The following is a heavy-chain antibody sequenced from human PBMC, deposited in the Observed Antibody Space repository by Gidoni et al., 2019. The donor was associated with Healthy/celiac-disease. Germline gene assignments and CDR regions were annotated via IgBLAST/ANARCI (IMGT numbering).Heavy chain of an antibody. CDR3: AREGRAHYYDSSGYYYSLYYFDY. Sequence: EVQLVESGGGLVQPGGSLRLSCAASGFTVSSNYMSWVRQAPGKGLEWVSVIYSGGSTYYAESVKGRFTISRDNSKNTLYLQMNSLRAEDTAVYYCAREGRAHYYDSSGYYYSLYYFDYWGQGTLVTVSS. V-gene: IGHV3-66*01. CDR1: GFTVSSNY. J-gene: IGHJ4*02. D-gene: IGHD3-22*01. CDR2: IYSGGST.